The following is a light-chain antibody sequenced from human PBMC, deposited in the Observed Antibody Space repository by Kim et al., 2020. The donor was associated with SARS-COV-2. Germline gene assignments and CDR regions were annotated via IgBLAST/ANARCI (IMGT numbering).Light chain of an antibody. J-gene: IGLJ2*01. V-gene: IGLV3-1*01. CDR2: QDT. CDR3: QTWDSSSVI. Sequence: SVSPVQTASITCSGDKLEDKYVCWYQQKAGQSPVLLIYQDTKWPSGIPERFSGSNSGNTATLTISGTQAMDEADYYCQTWDSSSVIFGGGTQLTVL. CDR1: KLEDKY.